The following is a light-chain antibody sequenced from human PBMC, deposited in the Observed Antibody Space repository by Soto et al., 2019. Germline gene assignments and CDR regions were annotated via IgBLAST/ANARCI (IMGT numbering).Light chain of an antibody. CDR1: SSNIGAGYD. CDR2: GNS. CDR3: HSYDSSLSGVV. Sequence: QSVLTQPPSVSGAPGQRVTISCTGSSSNIGAGYDVHWYQQLPGTAPKLLIYGNSNRPSGVPDRFSGSKSGTSASLAITGVLAEEEAYYYCHSYDSSLSGVVLGGGTKLTVL. J-gene: IGLJ2*01. V-gene: IGLV1-40*01.